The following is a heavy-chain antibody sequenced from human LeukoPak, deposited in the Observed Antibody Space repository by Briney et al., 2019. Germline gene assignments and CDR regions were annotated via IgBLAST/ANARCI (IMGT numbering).Heavy chain of an antibody. V-gene: IGHV4-4*02. CDR2: IYHRGST. CDR3: ARNRYHGYDFDF. D-gene: IGHD5-12*01. Sequence: SGTLSLTCAVSGGSISSSNWWSWVRQPPEKGLEWIGEIYHRGSTNYNPSLKSRVTISVDKSKNQFSLKLSSVAAADTAVYYCARNRYHGYDFDFWGPGTLVTVSS. CDR1: GGSISSSNW. J-gene: IGHJ4*02.